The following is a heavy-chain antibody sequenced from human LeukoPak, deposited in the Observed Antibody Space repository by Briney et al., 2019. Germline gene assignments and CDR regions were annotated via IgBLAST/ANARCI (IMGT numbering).Heavy chain of an antibody. D-gene: IGHD3-10*01. V-gene: IGHV1-18*01. CDR1: GYTFTSYG. CDR2: ISAYNGNT. J-gene: IGHJ4*02. Sequence: ASVKVSCKASGYTFTSYGISWVRQAPGKGLEWMGWISAYNGNTNYAQKLQGRVTMTTDTSTSTAYMELRSLRSDDTAVYYCARVVGVRGVITSLYYFDYWGQGTLVTVSS. CDR3: ARVVGVRGVITSLYYFDY.